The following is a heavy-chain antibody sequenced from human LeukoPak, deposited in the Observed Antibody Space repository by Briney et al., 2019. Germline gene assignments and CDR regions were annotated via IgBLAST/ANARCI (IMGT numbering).Heavy chain of an antibody. D-gene: IGHD1-26*01. CDR2: IIPIFGTA. Sequence: ASVKVSCKASGGTFGSYAISWVRQAPGQGLEWMGGIIPIFGTANYAQKFQGRVTITTDESTSTAYMELSSLRSEDTAVYYCAREDPSGSFYFDYWGQGTLVTVSS. V-gene: IGHV1-69*05. CDR1: GGTFGSYA. CDR3: AREDPSGSFYFDY. J-gene: IGHJ4*02.